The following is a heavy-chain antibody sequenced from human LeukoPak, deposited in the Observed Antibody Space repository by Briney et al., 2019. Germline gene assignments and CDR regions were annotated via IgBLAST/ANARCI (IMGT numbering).Heavy chain of an antibody. CDR1: GYSLPTYW. J-gene: IGHJ4*02. V-gene: IGHV5-51*01. CDR2: IYPGDSDT. CDR3: ARHKPGHYDSSGYYTY. D-gene: IGHD3-22*01. Sequence: GESLKISCKGSGYSLPTYWIGWVRQMPGKGLEWMGIIYPGDSDTRYSPAFQGLVTISADKSINTAYLQWSSLKASDIAMYYWARHKPGHYDSSGYYTYWGQGALVTVSS.